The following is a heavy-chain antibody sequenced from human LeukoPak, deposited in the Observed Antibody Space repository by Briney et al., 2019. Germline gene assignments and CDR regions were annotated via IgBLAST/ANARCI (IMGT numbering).Heavy chain of an antibody. CDR2: IIPIFGTA. CDR3: ARDCSSTSCYGYYYYGMDV. Sequence: SVKVSCKASGGTFSSYAISWERQAPGQGLEWMGGIIPIFGTANYAQKFQGRVTITADESTSTAYMELSSLRSEDTAVYYCARDCSSTSCYGYYYYGMDVWGQGTTVTVSS. D-gene: IGHD2-2*01. J-gene: IGHJ6*02. V-gene: IGHV1-69*13. CDR1: GGTFSSYA.